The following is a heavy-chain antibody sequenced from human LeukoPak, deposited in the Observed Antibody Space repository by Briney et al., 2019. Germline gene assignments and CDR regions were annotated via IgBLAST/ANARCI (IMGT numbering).Heavy chain of an antibody. V-gene: IGHV4-31*03. Sequence: PSETLSLTCTVSGGSISSGGYYWSWIRQHPGKGLEWIGYIYYSGSTYYNPSLKSRVTISVDTSKNRFSLKLSSVTAADTAVYYCARQLQTDSSGYGLYAFDIWGQGTMVTVSS. D-gene: IGHD3-22*01. CDR2: IYYSGST. CDR1: GGSISSGGYY. CDR3: ARQLQTDSSGYGLYAFDI. J-gene: IGHJ3*02.